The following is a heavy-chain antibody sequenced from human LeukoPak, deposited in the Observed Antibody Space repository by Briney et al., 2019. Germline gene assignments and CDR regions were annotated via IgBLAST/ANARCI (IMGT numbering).Heavy chain of an antibody. CDR1: AFTFNRNG. J-gene: IGHJ5*02. D-gene: IGHD2-2*01. CDR3: AKVRWDIVVVPTATFDP. CDR2: ISGSGGNT. V-gene: IGHV3-23*01. Sequence: GGTLRLSCAASAFTFNRNGMSWVRQAPGKGLEWVSTISGSGGNTYYADSVKGRFTISRDNSKNTLYLQMNSLRAEDTAVYYCAKVRWDIVVVPTATFDPWGQGTLVTVSS.